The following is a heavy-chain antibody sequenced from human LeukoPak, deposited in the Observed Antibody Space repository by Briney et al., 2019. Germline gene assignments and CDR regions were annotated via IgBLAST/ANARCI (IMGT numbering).Heavy chain of an antibody. Sequence: ASVKVSCKASGYTFTSYGMHWVRQAPGQRLEWMGWINAGNGNTKYSQKFQGKVTITRDTSASTVYMELSSLRSEDTAVYYCASADCSSTSCYSTHAFDIWGQGTMVTVSS. J-gene: IGHJ3*02. V-gene: IGHV1-3*01. D-gene: IGHD2-2*01. CDR3: ASADCSSTSCYSTHAFDI. CDR1: GYTFTSYG. CDR2: INAGNGNT.